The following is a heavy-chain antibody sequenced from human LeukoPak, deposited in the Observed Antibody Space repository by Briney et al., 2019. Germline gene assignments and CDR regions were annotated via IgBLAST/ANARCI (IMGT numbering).Heavy chain of an antibody. J-gene: IGHJ4*02. CDR3: AREQWWRLDY. CDR2: INQDGTGQ. V-gene: IGHV3-7*01. Sequence: GGSLRLSCVASGFTFTSFYMSWVRQAPGKGLEWVAQINQDGTGQFYVDSVRGRFTTSRDNAKTSVHLQMDSLSAEDTGVYNCAREQWWRLDYWGQGTLVTVSS. CDR1: GFTFTSFY. D-gene: IGHD2-21*02.